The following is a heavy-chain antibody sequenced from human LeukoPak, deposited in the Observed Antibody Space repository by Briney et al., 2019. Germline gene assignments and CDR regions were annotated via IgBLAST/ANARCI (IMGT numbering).Heavy chain of an antibody. V-gene: IGHV3-7*01. CDR3: ARDQTNGYFDWYYYYGMDV. CDR2: IKQDGSEK. Sequence: GGSLRLSCAASGFTFSSYWVSWVRQAPGKGLEWVANIKQDGSEKYYVDSVKGRFTISRDNAKNSLYLQMNSLRAEDTAVYYCARDQTNGYFDWYYYYGMDVWGQGTTVTVSS. D-gene: IGHD3-9*01. CDR1: GFTFSSYW. J-gene: IGHJ6*02.